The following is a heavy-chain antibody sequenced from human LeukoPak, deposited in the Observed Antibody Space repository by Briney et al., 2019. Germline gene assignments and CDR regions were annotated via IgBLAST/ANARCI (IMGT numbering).Heavy chain of an antibody. CDR3: ARGGYSYGVDY. CDR2: IYYSGST. J-gene: IGHJ4*02. V-gene: IGHV4-59*01. D-gene: IGHD5-18*01. Sequence: SETLSLTCTVSGGSISSYYWSWIRQPPGKGLEWIGYIYYSGSTNYNPSLKSRVTISVDTSKNQFSLKLSSVTAADTAVYYCARGGYSYGVDYWGQGTLVTVSS. CDR1: GGSISSYY.